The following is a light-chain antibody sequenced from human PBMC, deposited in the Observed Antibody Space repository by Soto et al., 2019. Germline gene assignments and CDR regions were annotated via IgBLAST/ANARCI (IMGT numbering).Light chain of an antibody. CDR2: AAS. J-gene: IGKJ1*01. Sequence: EIVLTQSPATLSLSPGERATLSCRASQSVTTSLAWFQHKPGQAPRLLIYAASNRATGIPARFSGSGSGTDCTLTISGLEPADFAVYYCQQRHSWPRTFGQGTKVEIK. CDR3: QQRHSWPRT. CDR1: QSVTTS. V-gene: IGKV3-11*01.